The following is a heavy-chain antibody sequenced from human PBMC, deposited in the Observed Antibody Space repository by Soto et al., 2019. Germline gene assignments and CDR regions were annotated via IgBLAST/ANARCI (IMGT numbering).Heavy chain of an antibody. CDR3: AKDAVGSGSSDYYYYYGMDV. CDR1: GFTFSSYA. CDR2: ISGSGGST. V-gene: IGHV3-23*01. D-gene: IGHD6-6*01. J-gene: IGHJ6*02. Sequence: GGSLRLSCAASGFTFSSYAMSWVRQAPGKGLEWVSAISGSGGSTYYADSVKGRFTISRDNSKNTLYLQMNSLRAEDTAVYYCAKDAVGSGSSDYYYYYGMDVWGQGTTVTVSS.